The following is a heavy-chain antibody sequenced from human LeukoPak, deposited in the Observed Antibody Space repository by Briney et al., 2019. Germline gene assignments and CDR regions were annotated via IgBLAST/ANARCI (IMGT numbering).Heavy chain of an antibody. CDR3: AKDYDSSGYYYVLGGPAFDI. V-gene: IGHV3-23*01. D-gene: IGHD3-22*01. CDR2: ISGSGGST. J-gene: IGHJ3*02. CDR1: GFTFSSYA. Sequence: GWSLRLSCAASGFTFSSYAMSWVRQAPGKGLEWVSAISGSGGSTYYADSVKGRFTISRDNSKNTLYLQMNSLRAEDTAVYYCAKDYDSSGYYYVLGGPAFDIWGQGTMVTVSS.